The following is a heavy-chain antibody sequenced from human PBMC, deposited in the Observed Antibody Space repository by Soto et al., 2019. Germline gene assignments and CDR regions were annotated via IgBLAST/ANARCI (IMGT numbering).Heavy chain of an antibody. CDR1: GGTFSSYA. V-gene: IGHV1-69*13. Sequence: ASVKVSCKASGGTFSSYAISWVQQAPGQGLEWMGGIIPIFGTANYAQKFQGRVTITADESTSTAYMELSSLRSEDTAVYYCASPPSYYDFWSGPKYGMDVWGQGTTVTVSS. CDR2: IIPIFGTA. D-gene: IGHD3-3*01. CDR3: ASPPSYYDFWSGPKYGMDV. J-gene: IGHJ6*02.